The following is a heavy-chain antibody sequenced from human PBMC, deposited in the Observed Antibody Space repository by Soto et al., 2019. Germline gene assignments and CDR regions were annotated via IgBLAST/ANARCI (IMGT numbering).Heavy chain of an antibody. J-gene: IGHJ6*02. CDR2: IYYSGST. V-gene: IGHV4-59*01. CDR3: ARHRSWLPDSSGYYLYAMDV. D-gene: IGHD3-22*01. Sequence: PSETLSPTCTHSGGSISSYYWSWVRQPPWKGQDWIGYIYYSGSTNYNPSLKRRVTISVDTSKNQLSLKLSSVTAADTAVYHCARHRSWLPDSSGYYLYAMDVWGQGTTVSVS. CDR1: GGSISSYY.